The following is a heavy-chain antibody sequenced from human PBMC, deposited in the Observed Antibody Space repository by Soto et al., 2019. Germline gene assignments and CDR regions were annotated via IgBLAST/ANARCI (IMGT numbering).Heavy chain of an antibody. V-gene: IGHV3-23*01. D-gene: IGHD3-22*01. Sequence: GSLGLSCAASGFPFTSYAMSWVRQAPGKGLEWVSSITDSGDGTHYADSVKGRFTISRDNSKNTLYLQMSSLRAEDTAVYYCANGDSSGFEYFQSWGQGTLVTVS. CDR3: ANGDSSGFEYFQS. CDR2: ITDSGDGT. CDR1: GFPFTSYA. J-gene: IGHJ1*01.